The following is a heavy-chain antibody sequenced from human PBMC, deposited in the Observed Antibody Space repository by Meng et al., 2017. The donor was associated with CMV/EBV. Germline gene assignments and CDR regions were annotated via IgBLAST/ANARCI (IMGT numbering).Heavy chain of an antibody. J-gene: IGHJ6*02. D-gene: IGHD2-2*02. Sequence: GESLKISCAASGFTFSSYGMHWVRQAPGKGQEWVAFIRYDGSNKYYADSVKGRFTISRDNSKNTLYLQMNSLRAEDTAVYYCAKGREYQLLYRWYYYGMDVWGQGTTVTVSS. CDR3: AKGREYQLLYRWYYYGMDV. CDR1: GFTFSSYG. V-gene: IGHV3-30*02. CDR2: IRYDGSNK.